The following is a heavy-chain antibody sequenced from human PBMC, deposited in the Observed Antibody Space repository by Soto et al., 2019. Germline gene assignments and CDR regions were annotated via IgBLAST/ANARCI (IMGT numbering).Heavy chain of an antibody. CDR3: ARHGGAYYDSSGYHYALDY. J-gene: IGHJ4*02. V-gene: IGHV5-10-1*01. D-gene: IGHD3-22*01. CDR2: IDLSDSYK. Sequence: GESLKISCKGSGYSFRNKWITWVRQMPGEGLEWMGRIDLSDSYKGYSPSFQGHVSFSADTSINTAYLQWSSLGASDTAMYYCARHGGAYYDSSGYHYALDYWGQGTPVTVSS. CDR1: GYSFRNKW.